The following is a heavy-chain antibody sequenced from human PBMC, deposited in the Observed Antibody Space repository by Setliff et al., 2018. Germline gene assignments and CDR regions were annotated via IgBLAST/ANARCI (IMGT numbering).Heavy chain of an antibody. CDR1: GDSISTSSYY. CDR2: IYYRGNT. Sequence: SETLSLTCSASGDSISTSSYYWGWIRQPPGKGLEWIGSIYYRGNTYRNPSLKSRVTVSVDTSKNQFSLKLSSVTAADTAVHYCARSSSGSPHYYYAMDVWGQGTTVTVSS. V-gene: IGHV4-39*07. J-gene: IGHJ6*02. D-gene: IGHD3-10*01. CDR3: ARSSSGSPHYYYAMDV.